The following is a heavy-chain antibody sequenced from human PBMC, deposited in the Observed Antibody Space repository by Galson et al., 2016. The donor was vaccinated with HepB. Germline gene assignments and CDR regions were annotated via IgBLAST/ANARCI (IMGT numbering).Heavy chain of an antibody. V-gene: IGHV1-69*13. D-gene: IGHD2-15*01. J-gene: IGHJ4*02. CDR3: AREGNCAGYKCFRFDY. CDR2: IIPFVGTP. CDR1: GGTFSRYA. Sequence: SVKVSCKASGGTFSRYAISWLRQAPGQGLEWMGGIIPFVGTPPYGQKFQGRVRIFADESTTTAYMELTGLRVDDTAVYYCAREGNCAGYKCFRFDYWGQGTLVTVSS.